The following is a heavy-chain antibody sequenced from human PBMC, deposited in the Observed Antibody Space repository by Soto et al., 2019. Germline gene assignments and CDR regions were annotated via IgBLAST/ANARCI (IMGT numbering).Heavy chain of an antibody. Sequence: QVQLVESGGGAVQPGRSLRLSCAASGFTFRSYAMHWVRQAPGKGLEWVAVISCDGSTKYYADSVKGRFTISRDNSKNTLYPHMNSMGVEDTAVYYCAKEVEEWEYSSYPAVYWGQGTLVTVSS. J-gene: IGHJ4*02. CDR3: AKEVEEWEYSSYPAVY. CDR1: GFTFRSYA. CDR2: ISCDGSTK. D-gene: IGHD6-6*01. V-gene: IGHV3-30*18.